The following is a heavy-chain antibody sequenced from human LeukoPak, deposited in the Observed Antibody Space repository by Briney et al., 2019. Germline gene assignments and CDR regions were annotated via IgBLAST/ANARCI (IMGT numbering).Heavy chain of an antibody. D-gene: IGHD2-8*01. Sequence: NPGESLKISCKGSGYSFTSYWIGWVRQMPGKGLEWMGIIYPDDSDTRYSPSFEGQVIISVDKSISTAYLQWSSLKAPDTATYYCARHGHCTNGVCYSNYYYYMDVWGKGTTVTVSS. J-gene: IGHJ6*03. V-gene: IGHV5-51*01. CDR1: GYSFTSYW. CDR2: IYPDDSDT. CDR3: ARHGHCTNGVCYSNYYYYMDV.